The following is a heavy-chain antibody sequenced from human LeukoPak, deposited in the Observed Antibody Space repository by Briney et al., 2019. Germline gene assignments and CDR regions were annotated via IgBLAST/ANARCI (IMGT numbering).Heavy chain of an antibody. D-gene: IGHD3-10*01. CDR2: INHSGST. Sequence: PSETLSLTWAVYGGSFSGYYWSWLRQPPGKGLEWIGEINHSGSTNYNPSLKTRVTISVDTSKNQFSLKLSSVTAADTAVYYCARGPYYYGSGSYPWGQGTLVTVSS. J-gene: IGHJ1*01. V-gene: IGHV4-34*01. CDR3: ARGPYYYGSGSYP. CDR1: GGSFSGYY.